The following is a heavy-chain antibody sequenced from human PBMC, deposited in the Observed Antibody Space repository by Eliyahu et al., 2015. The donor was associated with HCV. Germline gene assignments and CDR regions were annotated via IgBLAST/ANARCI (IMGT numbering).Heavy chain of an antibody. D-gene: IGHD2-21*01. CDR2: LTTYDAST. V-gene: IGHV3-23*01. J-gene: IGHJ4*02. CDR3: ATNLDVADY. Sequence: EGRLLESGGALVQPGGSLRLSCAAPEFIFSNYAMNWVRRTPGKGLEWVSTLTTYDASTFYADSVKGRFTISRDNSKNTLYLQMNNLRVEDTAIYYCATNLDVADYWGQGTLVTVSS. CDR1: EFIFSNYA.